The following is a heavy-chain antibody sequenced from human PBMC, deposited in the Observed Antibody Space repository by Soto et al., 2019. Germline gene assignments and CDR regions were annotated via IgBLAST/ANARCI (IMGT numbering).Heavy chain of an antibody. V-gene: IGHV3-73*02. CDR3: TRQPYSSSSG. CDR1: GFTFSGSA. CDR2: IRSKANSYAT. Sequence: EVQLVESGGGLVQPGGSLKLSCAASGFTFSGSAMHWVRQASGKGLEWVGRIRSKANSYATAYAASVKGRFTISRDDSKNTAYLQMNSLKTEDTAVYYCTRQPYSSSSGWGQGPLVTVSS. D-gene: IGHD6-6*01. J-gene: IGHJ4*02.